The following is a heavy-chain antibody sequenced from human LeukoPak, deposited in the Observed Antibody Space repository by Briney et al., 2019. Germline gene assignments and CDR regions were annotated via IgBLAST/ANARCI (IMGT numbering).Heavy chain of an antibody. J-gene: IGHJ4*02. D-gene: IGHD6-13*01. V-gene: IGHV1-18*01. CDR2: ISAYNGNT. Sequence: GASVKVSCKASGYTFTSYGISWVRQAPGQGLEWMGWISAYNGNTNYAQKLQGRVTMTTDTSTSTAYMELRSLRSDDTAVYYCAGGQSIAAAGTVDYWGQGTLVTVSS. CDR1: GYTFTSYG. CDR3: AGGQSIAAAGTVDY.